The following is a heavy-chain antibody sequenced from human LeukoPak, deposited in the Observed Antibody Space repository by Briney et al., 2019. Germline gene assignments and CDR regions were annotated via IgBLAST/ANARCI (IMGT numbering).Heavy chain of an antibody. CDR3: ARGTSSSSDY. Sequence: GSSVKVSCKASGGTFSSYAISWVRQAPRQGLEWMGRIIPILGIANYAQKFQGRVTITADKSTSTAYMELSSLRSEDTAVYYCARGTSSSSDYWGQGTLVTVSS. V-gene: IGHV1-69*04. CDR1: GGTFSSYA. D-gene: IGHD6-6*01. CDR2: IIPILGIA. J-gene: IGHJ4*02.